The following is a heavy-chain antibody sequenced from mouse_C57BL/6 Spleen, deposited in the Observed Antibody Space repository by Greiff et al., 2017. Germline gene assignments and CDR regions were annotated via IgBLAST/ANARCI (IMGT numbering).Heavy chain of an antibody. CDR3: AGGEGNFGAVDY. CDR2: IHPNSGST. V-gene: IGHV1-64*01. CDR1: GYTFTSYW. D-gene: IGHD2-1*01. Sequence: QVQLQQPGAELVKPGASVKLSCKASGYTFTSYWMHWVKQRPGQGLEWIGMIHPNSGSTNYNEKFKSKATLTVDKSSSTAYRQLSSLTSEDSAVYYCAGGEGNFGAVDYWGQGTSVTVSA. J-gene: IGHJ4*01.